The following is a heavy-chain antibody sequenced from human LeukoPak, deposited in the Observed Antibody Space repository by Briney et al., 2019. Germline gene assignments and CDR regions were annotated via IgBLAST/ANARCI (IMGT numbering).Heavy chain of an antibody. J-gene: IGHJ6*02. CDR1: GSSFTHYW. D-gene: IGHD3-10*01. CDR2: IYPGDSDT. Sequence: GASLQISCKASGSSFTHYWIGWGRQMPGKGLEWMGIIYPGDSDTRYCPSFQGQITISADKSTSTAYWQWRTLGASDTGVYYYARSGQLGWLGDARRPFYYAIVVWGQGTTVTVSS. CDR3: ARSGQLGWLGDARRPFYYAIVV. V-gene: IGHV5-51*01.